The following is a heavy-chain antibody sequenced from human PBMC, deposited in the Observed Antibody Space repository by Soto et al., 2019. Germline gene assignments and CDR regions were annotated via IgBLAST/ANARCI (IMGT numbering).Heavy chain of an antibody. J-gene: IGHJ4*02. D-gene: IGHD2-15*01. CDR2: IYSSGST. CDR1: GCSFSDYK. V-gene: IGHV4-59*01. CDR3: AREWSAFDY. Sequence: QVQLQESGPGLVKPSETLSLTCTVSGCSFSDYKWSWIRQPPGKGLEYIGYIYSSGSTDYNPSLKSRVTMSIDTSKNQYSLKLSSATAADTAVYYCAREWSAFDYWGQGTLVTVSS.